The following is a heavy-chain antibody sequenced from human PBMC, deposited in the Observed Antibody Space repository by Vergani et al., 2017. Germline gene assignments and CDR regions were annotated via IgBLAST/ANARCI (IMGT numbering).Heavy chain of an antibody. CDR3: ARDPIAAGYSYGSGY. D-gene: IGHD5-18*01. CDR1: GYTFTSYD. Sequence: QVQLVQSGAEVKKPGASVKVSCKASGYTFTSYDINWVRQATGQGLEWMGWMNPNSGNTGYAQKLQGRVTMTTDTSTSTAYMELRSLRSDDTAVYYCARDPIAAGYSYGSGYWGQGTLVTVSS. CDR2: MNPNSGNT. J-gene: IGHJ4*02. V-gene: IGHV1-8*01.